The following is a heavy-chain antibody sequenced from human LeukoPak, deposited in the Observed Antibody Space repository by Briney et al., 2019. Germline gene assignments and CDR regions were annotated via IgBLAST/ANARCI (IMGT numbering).Heavy chain of an antibody. Sequence: ASVKVSCKASGYTFSGFYINWVRRAPGQGLEWMGWINPKNGDTHYAQDFLGRVTMTRDTSISTAYMELSRLTSDDTAVYYCARDGRLRNGYDNFYIWGQGTLVTVSS. CDR2: INPKNGDT. CDR3: ARDGRLRNGYDNFYI. V-gene: IGHV1-2*02. J-gene: IGHJ4*02. D-gene: IGHD5-18*01. CDR1: GYTFSGFY.